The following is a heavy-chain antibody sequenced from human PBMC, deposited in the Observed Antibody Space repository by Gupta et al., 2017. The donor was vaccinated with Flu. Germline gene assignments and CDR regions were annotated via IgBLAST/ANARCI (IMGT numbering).Heavy chain of an antibody. J-gene: IGHJ4*02. D-gene: IGHD3-22*01. CDR3: ARAYYYDSSGYSLDY. CDR2: IIPILGIA. CDR1: GGTFSSYT. V-gene: IGHV1-69*02. Sequence: QVQLVQSGAEVKKPGSSVKVSCKASGGTFSSYTISWVRQAPRQGLEWMGRIIPILGIANYAQKFQGRVTITADKSTSTAYMELSSLRSEDTAVYYCARAYYYDSSGYSLDYWGQGTLVTVSS.